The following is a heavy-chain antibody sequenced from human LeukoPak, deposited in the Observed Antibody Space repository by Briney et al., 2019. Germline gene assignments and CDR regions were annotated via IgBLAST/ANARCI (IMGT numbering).Heavy chain of an antibody. V-gene: IGHV3-7*01. J-gene: IGHJ4*02. D-gene: IGHD3-22*01. CDR2: IDKDGNEI. Sequence: GGSLRLSCAASGLSISNFWMHWVRQAPGKGLEWVAIIDKDGNEIKYVDSVKGRFTLSRDNAKNTLYLQMNSLRAEDTAVYYCAREVWDSSGYSFDYWGQGTLVTVSS. CDR3: AREVWDSSGYSFDY. CDR1: GLSISNFW.